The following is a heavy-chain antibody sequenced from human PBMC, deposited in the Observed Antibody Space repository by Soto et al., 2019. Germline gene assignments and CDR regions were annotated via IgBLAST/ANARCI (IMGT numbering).Heavy chain of an antibody. CDR1: GGSIRSYY. D-gene: IGHD1-26*01. CDR3: ARQGGWFDP. J-gene: IGHJ5*02. V-gene: IGHV4-59*08. CDR2: IYYSGST. Sequence: QVQLQESGPGLVKPSETLSLTCTVSGGSIRSYYWSWIRQPPGKGLEWIGSIYYSGSTNYKPSLKGRVNIQVDTSKNQFSLKLNSVTAADTAVYYCARQGGWFDPWGQGTLVTVSS.